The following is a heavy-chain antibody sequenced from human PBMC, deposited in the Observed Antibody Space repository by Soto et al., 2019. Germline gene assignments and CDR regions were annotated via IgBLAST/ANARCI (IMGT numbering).Heavy chain of an antibody. CDR3: AREQTDYDILPGYDY. V-gene: IGHV1-3*01. Sequence: GASVKVSCKASGYSFTSSAMHWVRQAPGQRLEWMGWINGGTGNTKYSQKFQDRVTITRDTSASTAYMELSSLRSEDTAVSYCAREQTDYDILPGYDYWGEGTLVTVSS. J-gene: IGHJ4*02. CDR1: GYSFTSSA. CDR2: INGGTGNT. D-gene: IGHD3-9*01.